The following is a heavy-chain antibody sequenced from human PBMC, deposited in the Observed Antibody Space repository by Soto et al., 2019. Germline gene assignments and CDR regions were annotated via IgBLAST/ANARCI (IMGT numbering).Heavy chain of an antibody. V-gene: IGHV4-34*01. Sequence: SETLSLTCAVYGGSFSGYYWSWIRQPPGKGLEWIGEINHSGSTNYNPSLKSRVTISVDTSKNQFSLKLSSVTAADTAVYYCARGRPHIVVVTAIPLDYWGQGTLVTVSS. D-gene: IGHD2-21*02. J-gene: IGHJ4*02. CDR3: ARGRPHIVVVTAIPLDY. CDR1: GGSFSGYY. CDR2: INHSGST.